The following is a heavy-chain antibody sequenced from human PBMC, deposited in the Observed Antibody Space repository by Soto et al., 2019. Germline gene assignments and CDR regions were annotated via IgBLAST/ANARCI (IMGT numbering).Heavy chain of an antibody. J-gene: IGHJ4*02. Sequence: GGSLRLSCAASGFTFSSYAMSWVRQAPGKGLEWVSAISGSGGSTYYADSVKGRFTISRDNSKNTLYLQMNSLRAEDTAVYYCAKDRSAIAAAGRSFDYWGQGTLVTVSS. V-gene: IGHV3-23*01. D-gene: IGHD6-13*01. CDR1: GFTFSSYA. CDR3: AKDRSAIAAAGRSFDY. CDR2: ISGSGGST.